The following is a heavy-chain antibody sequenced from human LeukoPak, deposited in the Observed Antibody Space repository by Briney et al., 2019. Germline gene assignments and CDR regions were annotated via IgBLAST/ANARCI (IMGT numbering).Heavy chain of an antibody. Sequence: SETLSLTCTVSGGSISSYYWSWIRQPAGKGLEWIGRIYTSGSTNYNTSLKSRGTMSVDTSKNQFSLKLRSVPAADTAVYYCARDYYDSSGYSKYYYYYYMDVWGKGTTVTVSS. CDR3: ARDYYDSSGYSKYYYYYYMDV. CDR2: IYTSGST. CDR1: GGSISSYY. J-gene: IGHJ6*03. V-gene: IGHV4-4*07. D-gene: IGHD3-22*01.